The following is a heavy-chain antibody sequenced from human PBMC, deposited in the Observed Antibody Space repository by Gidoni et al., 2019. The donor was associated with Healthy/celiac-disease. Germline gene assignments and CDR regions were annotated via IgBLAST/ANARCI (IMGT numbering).Heavy chain of an antibody. CDR1: VGSFSGYY. Sequence: QVQLQQWGAGLLKPSETLSLTCAVYVGSFSGYYWSWIRQPPGKGLEWIGEINHSGSTNYNPSLKSRVTISVDTSKNQFSLKLSSVTAADTAVYYCARDHRFLIPYNWFDPWGQGTLVTVSS. CDR2: INHSGST. D-gene: IGHD3-3*01. V-gene: IGHV4-34*01. J-gene: IGHJ5*02. CDR3: ARDHRFLIPYNWFDP.